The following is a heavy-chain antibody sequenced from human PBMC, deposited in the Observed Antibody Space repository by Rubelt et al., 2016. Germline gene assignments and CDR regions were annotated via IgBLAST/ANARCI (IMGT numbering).Heavy chain of an antibody. D-gene: IGHD3-3*01. V-gene: IGHV3-23*04. J-gene: IGHJ6*02. CDR2: ISGSGGST. Sequence: QLVESGGGLVQPGGSLRLSCAASGFIFSSYAMSWVRQAPGKGLEWVSAISGSGGSTYYADSVKGRFTISRDNAKNSLYLQVNSLRAEDTAVYYCARDRQYYASWSGYFHTVWGQGTTVTVSS. CDR1: GFIFSSYA. CDR3: ARDRQYYASWSGYFHTV.